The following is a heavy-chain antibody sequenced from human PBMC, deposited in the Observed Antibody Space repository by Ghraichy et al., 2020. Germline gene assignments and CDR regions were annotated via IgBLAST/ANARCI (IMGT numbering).Heavy chain of an antibody. CDR1: GFIFNKVW. V-gene: IGHV3-15*01. Sequence: GGSLRLSWVASGFIFNKVWMRRVREALGKGQEWVARIKSKSDGATTDYVAPVKGRITISRDDSKNTLYLQMNNLKTEDTAVYYCTTEGGIGPRTLFDCWGHGTLVT. CDR3: TTEGGIGPRTLFDC. D-gene: IGHD2-21*01. CDR2: IKSKSDGATT. J-gene: IGHJ4*01.